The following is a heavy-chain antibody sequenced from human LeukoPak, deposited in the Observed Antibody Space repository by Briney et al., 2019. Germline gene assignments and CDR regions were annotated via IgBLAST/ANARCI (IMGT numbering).Heavy chain of an antibody. J-gene: IGHJ6*03. CDR2: ISWNSGRI. Sequence: PGGSLRLSCAASGFTFDDYAMHWVRQAPGKGLEWVSGISWNSGRIGYADSVKGRFTISRDNAKNSLCLQMNSLRAEDTALYYCAKDNVATTLRYMDVWGKGTTVTISS. D-gene: IGHD5-12*01. V-gene: IGHV3-9*01. CDR3: AKDNVATTLRYMDV. CDR1: GFTFDDYA.